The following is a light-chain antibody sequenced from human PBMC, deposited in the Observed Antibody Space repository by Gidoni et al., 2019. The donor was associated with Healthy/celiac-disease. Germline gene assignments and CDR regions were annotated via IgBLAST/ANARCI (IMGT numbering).Light chain of an antibody. Sequence: QSALTHPASVSGSPGQSITISCTGTSSDVGGYNYVSWYQQHPGKAPKLMIYDVSNRTSGVSNRFSGSKSGNTASLTISGLQAEDEADYYCSSSKKFGGGTKLTVL. J-gene: IGLJ3*02. CDR1: SSDVGGYNY. V-gene: IGLV2-14*03. CDR2: DVS. CDR3: SSSKK.